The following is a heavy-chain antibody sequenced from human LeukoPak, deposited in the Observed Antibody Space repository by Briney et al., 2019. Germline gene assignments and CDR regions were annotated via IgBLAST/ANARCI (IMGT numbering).Heavy chain of an antibody. CDR2: ISAYNGNT. V-gene: IGHV1-18*01. D-gene: IGHD3-3*01. CDR3: AREDDFWSGYYYYGMDV. J-gene: IGHJ6*02. CDR1: GYTFTSYG. Sequence: ASVEVSCEASGYTFTSYGISWVRQAPGQGLEWMGWISAYNGNTNYAQKLQGRVTMTTDTSTSTAYMELRSLRSDDTAVYYCAREDDFWSGYYYYGMDVWGQGTTVTVSS.